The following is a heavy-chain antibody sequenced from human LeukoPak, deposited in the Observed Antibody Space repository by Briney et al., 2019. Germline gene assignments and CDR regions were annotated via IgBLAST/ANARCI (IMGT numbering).Heavy chain of an antibody. D-gene: IGHD1-26*01. J-gene: IGHJ4*02. CDR1: GFTFSSYA. V-gene: IGHV3-30-3*01. CDR3: ARQSRALDY. CDR2: ISYDGSSR. Sequence: PGGSLRLSCAASGFTFSSYAIHWVRQAPGKGLEWVTVISYDGSSRYYADSVKGRITISRDNSKNTVYLQMNSLRAEDTALYYCARQSRALDYWGQGTLVTVSS.